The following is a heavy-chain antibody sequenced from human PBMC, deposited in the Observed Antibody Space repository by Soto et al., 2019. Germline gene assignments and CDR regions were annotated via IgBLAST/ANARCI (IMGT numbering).Heavy chain of an antibody. D-gene: IGHD3-10*01. Sequence: ETLSLTCTVSGGSVSTGMRYWGWVRQPPGKALEFIGYMYKTGETLLNSSLKSRVTLSMETSKNQFSLTLSSVTAADTAVYFCMKAHESGDFLGMSVWGPGTTVTVSS. CDR2: MYKTGET. CDR3: MKAHESGDFLGMSV. CDR1: GGSVSTGMRY. V-gene: IGHV4-61*01. J-gene: IGHJ6*02.